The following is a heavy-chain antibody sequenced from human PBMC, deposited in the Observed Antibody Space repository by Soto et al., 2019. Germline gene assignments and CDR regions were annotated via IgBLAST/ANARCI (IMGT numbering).Heavy chain of an antibody. CDR1: GYTFTGYY. V-gene: IGHV1-2*04. CDR2: INPNSGGT. CDR3: ARERGRETTVTSYYFDY. J-gene: IGHJ4*02. D-gene: IGHD4-17*01. Sequence: QVQLVQSGAEVKKPGASVKVSCKASGYTFTGYYMHWVRQAPGQGLEWMGWINPNSGGTNYAQKFQGWVTMTRDTSISTADMELSRLRSDDTAVYYCARERGRETTVTSYYFDYWGQGTLVTVSS.